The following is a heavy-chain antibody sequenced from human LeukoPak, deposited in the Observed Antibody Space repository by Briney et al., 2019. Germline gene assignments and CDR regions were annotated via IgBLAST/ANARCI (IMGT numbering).Heavy chain of an antibody. J-gene: IGHJ4*02. D-gene: IGHD2/OR15-2a*01. Sequence: PGTSLRLSCAASGFTFSRYAMHWVRRAPGKGLEWVAVIANDGWDKHSTDSVKGRFTITRDNAKNTVYLQMNSLRVEDTAVYYCAKDQQIVSAEYYFDSWGQGILVTVSS. CDR2: IANDGWDK. CDR3: AKDQQIVSAEYYFDS. CDR1: GFTFSRYA. V-gene: IGHV3-30*18.